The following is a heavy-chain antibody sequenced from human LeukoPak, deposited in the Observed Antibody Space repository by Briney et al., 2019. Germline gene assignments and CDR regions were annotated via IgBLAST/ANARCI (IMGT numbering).Heavy chain of an antibody. D-gene: IGHD2-21*02. CDR2: IIPIFGTA. V-gene: IGHV1-69*13. CDR3: ARDWTYCGGDCPLGQNWFDP. Sequence: SVKVSCKASGGTFSSYAISWVRQAPGQGLEWMGGIIPIFGTANYAQKFQGRVTITADESTSTAYMELSSLRSEDTAVYYCARDWTYCGGDCPLGQNWFDPWGQGTLVTVSS. J-gene: IGHJ5*02. CDR1: GGTFSSYA.